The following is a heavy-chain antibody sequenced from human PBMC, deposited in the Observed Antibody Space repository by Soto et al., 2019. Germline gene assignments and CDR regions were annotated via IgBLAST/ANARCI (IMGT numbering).Heavy chain of an antibody. D-gene: IGHD2-15*01. CDR2: ISRDSNYI. V-gene: IGHV3-21*01. Sequence: GGSLRLSCAASGFTVSTYSMNWVRQAPGKGLAWVSSISRDSNYIYCADSVKGRFTISRDNAKNSLYLQMNSLRAEDTAVYYCARDVCSGGACYAFDSWGQGTLVTVSS. CDR1: GFTVSTYS. J-gene: IGHJ4*02. CDR3: ARDVCSGGACYAFDS.